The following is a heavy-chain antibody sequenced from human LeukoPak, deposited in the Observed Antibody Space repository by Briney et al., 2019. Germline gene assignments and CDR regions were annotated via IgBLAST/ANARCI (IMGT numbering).Heavy chain of an antibody. CDR3: ARGGYSGYDSWFDP. D-gene: IGHD5-12*01. V-gene: IGHV1-2*04. J-gene: IGHJ5*02. Sequence: ASVKVSCKASGYTFTGYYMHWVRQAPGQGLEWMGWINPNSGGTNCAQKFQGWVTMTRDTSISTAYMELSRPRSDDTAVYYCARGGYSGYDSWFDPWGQGTLVTVSS. CDR1: GYTFTGYY. CDR2: INPNSGGT.